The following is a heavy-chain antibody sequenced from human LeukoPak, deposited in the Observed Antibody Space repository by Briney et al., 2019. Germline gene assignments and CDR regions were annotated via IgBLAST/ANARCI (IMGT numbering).Heavy chain of an antibody. CDR3: AKDGIAVAGISAWY. CDR1: GFTFSSYA. CDR2: ISDSGGST. D-gene: IGHD6-19*01. Sequence: PGGSLRLSCAASGFTFSSYAMTWVRQAPGKGLEWVSGISDSGGSTYYADSVKGRFTISRDNSKNTVYPQMNSLRAEDTAVYYCAKDGIAVAGISAWYWGQGTQVTVSS. V-gene: IGHV3-23*01. J-gene: IGHJ4*02.